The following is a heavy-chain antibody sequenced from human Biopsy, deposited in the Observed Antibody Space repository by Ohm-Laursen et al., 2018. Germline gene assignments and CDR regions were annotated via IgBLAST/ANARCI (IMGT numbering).Heavy chain of an antibody. CDR2: IFYSANT. V-gene: IGHV4-31*03. Sequence: SQTLSLTCPVSGVSINGGRYYWNWIRHHPGKGLEWIGNIFYSANTYYNPSLKSRVTISVDTSRNHFSLRLSSLTAADTAVYYCARGSNDFGGLYFPRWGQGTLLTVSS. CDR1: GVSINGGRYY. D-gene: IGHD4-23*01. CDR3: ARGSNDFGGLYFPR. J-gene: IGHJ4*02.